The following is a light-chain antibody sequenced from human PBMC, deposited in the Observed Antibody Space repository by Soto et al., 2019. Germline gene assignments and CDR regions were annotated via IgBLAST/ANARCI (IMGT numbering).Light chain of an antibody. V-gene: IGKV1-9*01. CDR1: QSVNTY. J-gene: IGKJ1*01. CDR3: QKLNAYPPWT. Sequence: IQMTQSPSSLSASVGDRVTITCRASQSVNTYLHWYQQKAGQAPKLLIYAASNLQSGVPSRFSGSGSGTDFTLTISSLQPEDFATYFCQKLNAYPPWTFGQGTKVDIK. CDR2: AAS.